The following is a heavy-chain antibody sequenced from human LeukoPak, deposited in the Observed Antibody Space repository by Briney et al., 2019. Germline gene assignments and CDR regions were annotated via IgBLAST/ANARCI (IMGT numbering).Heavy chain of an antibody. V-gene: IGHV3-21*01. CDR3: ARDLIEMATNSDY. D-gene: IGHD5-24*01. Sequence: GGSLRLSCAASGFTFDDYGMSWVRQAPGKGLEWVSSISSSSSYIYYADSVKGRFTISRDNAKNSLYLQMNSLRAEDTAVYYCARDLIEMATNSDYWGQGTLVTVSS. J-gene: IGHJ4*02. CDR2: ISSSSSYI. CDR1: GFTFDDYG.